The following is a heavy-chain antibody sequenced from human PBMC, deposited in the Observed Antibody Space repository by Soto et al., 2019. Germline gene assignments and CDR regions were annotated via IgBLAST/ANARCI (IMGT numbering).Heavy chain of an antibody. CDR1: GFTFSSYA. Sequence: QVQLVESGGGVVQPGRSLRLSCAASGFTFSSYAMHWVRQAPGKGLEWVVVISYDGSNKYYADSVKGRFTISRDNSKNTLYLQMNSLRAEDTAVYYCAGEYRPYYYYGMDVWGQGTTVTVSS. CDR2: ISYDGSNK. V-gene: IGHV3-30-3*01. J-gene: IGHJ6*02. CDR3: AGEYRPYYYYGMDV. D-gene: IGHD3-16*02.